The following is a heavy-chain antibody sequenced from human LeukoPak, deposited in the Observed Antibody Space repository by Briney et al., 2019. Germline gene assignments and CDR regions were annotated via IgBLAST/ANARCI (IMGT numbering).Heavy chain of an antibody. J-gene: IGHJ2*01. CDR1: GFTFSSYA. Sequence: GGSLRLSCAASGFTFSSYAMSWVRQAPGKGPEWVSTISGSGGSTYYADSVKGRFTISRDNSKNTPYLQMNSLRAEDTAVYYCAKDLDGDYARYFNLWGRGTLVTVSS. V-gene: IGHV3-23*01. D-gene: IGHD4-17*01. CDR2: ISGSGGST. CDR3: AKDLDGDYARYFNL.